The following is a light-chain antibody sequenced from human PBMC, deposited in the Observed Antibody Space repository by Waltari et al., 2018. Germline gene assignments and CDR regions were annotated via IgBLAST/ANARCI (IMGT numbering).Light chain of an antibody. CDR2: EVN. Sequence: QSALTQPASVSGSPGQSITISCTGTRSDVGASNLISWYQQHPGKAPTLMIYEVNKRPSGVSNRFSGSKSDNTASLTISGLQAEDEADYYCSSYTSSSTWVFGGGTKLTVL. J-gene: IGLJ3*02. CDR1: RSDVGASNL. CDR3: SSYTSSSTWV. V-gene: IGLV2-14*02.